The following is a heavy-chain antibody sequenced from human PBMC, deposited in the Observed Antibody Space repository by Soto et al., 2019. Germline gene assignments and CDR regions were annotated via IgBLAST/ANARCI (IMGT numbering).Heavy chain of an antibody. CDR3: ARHVSGSSSSYYYHYGMDV. Sequence: GESLKISCKGSGYSFTSYWIGWVRQMPGKGLEWMGIIYPGDSDTRYSPSFQGQVTISADKSISTAYLQWSSLKASDTAMYYCARHVSGSSSSYYYHYGMDVWGQGTTVTVSS. V-gene: IGHV5-51*01. J-gene: IGHJ6*02. CDR2: IYPGDSDT. CDR1: GYSFTSYW. D-gene: IGHD6-6*01.